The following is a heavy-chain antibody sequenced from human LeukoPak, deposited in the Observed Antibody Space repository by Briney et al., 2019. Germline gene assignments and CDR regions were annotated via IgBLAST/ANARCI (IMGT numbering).Heavy chain of an antibody. V-gene: IGHV4-34*01. CDR1: GGSFSGYY. CDR2: INHSGST. D-gene: IGHD2-2*01. Sequence: PSETLSLTCAVYGGSFSGYYWSWIRQPPGKGLEWIGEINHSGSTNYNPSLKSRVTISVDTSKNQFSLKLSSVTAADTAVYYCARGRPTHAYCSSTSCYRKQGYYFDYWGPGTLVTVSS. J-gene: IGHJ4*02. CDR3: ARGRPTHAYCSSTSCYRKQGYYFDY.